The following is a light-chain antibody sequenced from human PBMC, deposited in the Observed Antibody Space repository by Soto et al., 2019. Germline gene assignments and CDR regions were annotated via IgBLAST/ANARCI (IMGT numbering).Light chain of an antibody. V-gene: IGKV3-20*01. Sequence: EIVLTQSPATLSLSPGERATLSCRASQSLSRDYFAWYQQKPGQAPRILISGISTRASGIPDRFSGSGSGIDFKLTISRLAPEDFAVYFCHQFDRSPLTFGGGTKVE. CDR3: HQFDRSPLT. CDR2: GIS. CDR1: QSLSRDY. J-gene: IGKJ4*01.